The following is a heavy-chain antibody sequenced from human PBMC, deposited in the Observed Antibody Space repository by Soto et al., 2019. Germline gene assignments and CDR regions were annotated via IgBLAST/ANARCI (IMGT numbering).Heavy chain of an antibody. CDR1: GFTVSSNY. J-gene: IGHJ4*02. Sequence: GGSLRLSCAASGFTVSSNYMSWVRQAPGKGLEWVSSISSSSSYIYYADSVKGRFTISRDNAKNSLYLQMNSLRAEDTAVYYCARDLEQWLGFAFDYWGQGTLVTVSS. CDR3: ARDLEQWLGFAFDY. CDR2: ISSSSSYI. V-gene: IGHV3-21*01. D-gene: IGHD6-19*01.